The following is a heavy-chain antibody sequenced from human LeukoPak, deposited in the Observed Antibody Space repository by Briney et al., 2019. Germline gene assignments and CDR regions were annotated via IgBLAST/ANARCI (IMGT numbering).Heavy chain of an antibody. V-gene: IGHV3-9*01. Sequence: GGSLRLSCAASGFTFDDYAMHWVRQAPGKGLEWVSGISWNSGSIGYADSVKGRFTISRDNAKNSLYLQMNSLRAEDTAVYYCARDRYCSSTSCYAVGSDFDYWGQGTLVTVSS. D-gene: IGHD2-2*01. CDR1: GFTFDDYA. CDR3: ARDRYCSSTSCYAVGSDFDY. CDR2: ISWNSGSI. J-gene: IGHJ4*02.